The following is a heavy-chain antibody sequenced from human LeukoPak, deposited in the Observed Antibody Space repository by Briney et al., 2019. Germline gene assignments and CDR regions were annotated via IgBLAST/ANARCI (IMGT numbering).Heavy chain of an antibody. D-gene: IGHD3-22*01. CDR2: INSDGINT. J-gene: IGHJ4*02. Sequence: GGSLRLSCAASGFTFSNYWMHWVRQAPGKGLVWVSRINSDGINTSYADSVKGRFTISRDNAKNSLYLQMNSLRADDTAVYYCARALYDSSGYYSHFDYWGQGTLVTVSS. V-gene: IGHV3-74*01. CDR3: ARALYDSSGYYSHFDY. CDR1: GFTFSNYW.